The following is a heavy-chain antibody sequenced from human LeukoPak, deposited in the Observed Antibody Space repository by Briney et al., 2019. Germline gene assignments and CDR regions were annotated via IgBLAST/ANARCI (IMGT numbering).Heavy chain of an antibody. CDR3: ARVGYYYHY. V-gene: IGHV3-7*01. D-gene: IGHD3-22*01. J-gene: IGHJ4*02. Sequence: PGGSLRLSCAPSGFTFSSYWMSWVRPAPGKGLECVATIKQDGSEKDFVDSVKGRFTISRDNAKNSLYLQMNSLRAEDTALYYCARVGYYYHYWGQGTLVTVSS. CDR2: IKQDGSEK. CDR1: GFTFSSYW.